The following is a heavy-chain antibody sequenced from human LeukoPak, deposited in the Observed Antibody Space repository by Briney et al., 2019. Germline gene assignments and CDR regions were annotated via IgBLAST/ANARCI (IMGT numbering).Heavy chain of an antibody. D-gene: IGHD5-24*01. CDR3: ARVGRDGYNHYFDY. CDR2: IYYSGST. Sequence: SETLSLTCTVSGGSISSYYWSWIRQPPGKGLEWIGHIYYSGSTNYNPSLKSRVTISVDTSKNQFSLKLSSVTAADTAVYYCARVGRDGYNHYFDYWGQGTLVTVSS. V-gene: IGHV4-59*01. CDR1: GGSISSYY. J-gene: IGHJ4*02.